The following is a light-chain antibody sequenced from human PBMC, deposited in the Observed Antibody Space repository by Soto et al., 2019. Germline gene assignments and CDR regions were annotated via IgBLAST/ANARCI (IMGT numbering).Light chain of an antibody. J-gene: IGKJ2*01. CDR1: QFVASNS. Sequence: EIVLTQSPVTLSLSPGERATLSCRASQFVASNSLAWYQQKPGQAPRVVIFDTSNRATGIPDRFNGSGSGTDFTLTIRRLEPEDFAVYFCQQYGSSPRTFGQGTKLEIK. CDR3: QQYGSSPRT. V-gene: IGKV3-20*01. CDR2: DTS.